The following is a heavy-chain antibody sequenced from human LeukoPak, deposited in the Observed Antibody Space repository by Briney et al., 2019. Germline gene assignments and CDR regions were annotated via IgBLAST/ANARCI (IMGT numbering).Heavy chain of an antibody. D-gene: IGHD3-3*01. V-gene: IGHV3-33*01. CDR2: IWYDGSNT. CDR1: GCTFRSYG. CDR3: ASLTGVVNPTYYYYYMDV. Sequence: GGSLRLSCAASGCTFRSYGMHWVRQAPGKGLEWVAVIWYDGSNTNYSDSVRGRFTISRDNSKDTLYLQMNSLRAEDTAVYYCASLTGVVNPTYYYYYMDVWGKGTTVTVSS. J-gene: IGHJ6*03.